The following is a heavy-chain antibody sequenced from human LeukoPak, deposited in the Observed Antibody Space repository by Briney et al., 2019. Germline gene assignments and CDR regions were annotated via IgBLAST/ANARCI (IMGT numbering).Heavy chain of an antibody. D-gene: IGHD2-21*02. CDR3: ARVGDFRRSRFDP. CDR2: INHSGST. J-gene: IGHJ5*02. Sequence: PSETLSLTCAVYGGSFSGYYWSWIRQPPGKGLEWIGEINHSGSTNYNPSLKSRVTISVDTSKNQSSLKLSSVTAADTAVYYCARVGDFRRSRFDPWGQGTLVTVSS. CDR1: GGSFSGYY. V-gene: IGHV4-34*01.